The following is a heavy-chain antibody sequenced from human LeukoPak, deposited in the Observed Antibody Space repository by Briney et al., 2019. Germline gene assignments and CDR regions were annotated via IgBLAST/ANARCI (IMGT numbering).Heavy chain of an antibody. D-gene: IGHD3-9*01. CDR2: ISGSGGST. CDR1: GFTSSSYG. J-gene: IGHJ4*02. V-gene: IGHV3-23*01. Sequence: PGGSLRLSCAASGFTSSSYGMSWVRQAPGKGLEWVSAISGSGGSTYYADSVKGRFTISRDNSKNTLYLQMNSLRAEDTAVYYCAKGADYDILTGYYYFDYWGQGTLVTVSS. CDR3: AKGADYDILTGYYYFDY.